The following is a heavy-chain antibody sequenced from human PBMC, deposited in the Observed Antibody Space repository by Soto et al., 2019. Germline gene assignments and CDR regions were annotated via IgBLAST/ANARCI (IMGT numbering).Heavy chain of an antibody. Sequence: ESLSLTCAVYGGSFSGYYCSWVRQPPGRGLEWIGEISHSGSTNYNRSLESRVTISVDTSKNQLFLKVSSLTAADTAVYYCAKCPLLWSGYYTDYYYGMDVWGQGTTVTVSS. V-gene: IGHV4-34*01. CDR2: ISHSGST. CDR1: GGSFSGYY. CDR3: AKCPLLWSGYYTDYYYGMDV. J-gene: IGHJ6*02. D-gene: IGHD3-3*01.